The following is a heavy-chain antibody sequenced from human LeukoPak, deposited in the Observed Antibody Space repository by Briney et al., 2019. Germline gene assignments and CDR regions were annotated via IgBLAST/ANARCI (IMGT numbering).Heavy chain of an antibody. Sequence: ASVKVSCKASGYTFTGYYMHWVRQAPGQGLECMGWINPNSGGTNYAQKFQGRVTMTRDTSISTAYMELSRLRSDDTAVYYCARTDSSGWYGDYWGQGTLVTVSS. J-gene: IGHJ4*02. V-gene: IGHV1-2*02. CDR1: GYTFTGYY. CDR2: INPNSGGT. CDR3: ARTDSSGWYGDY. D-gene: IGHD6-19*01.